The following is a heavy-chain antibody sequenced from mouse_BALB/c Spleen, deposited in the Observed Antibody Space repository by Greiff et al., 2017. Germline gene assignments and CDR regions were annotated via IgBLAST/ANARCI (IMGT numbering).Heavy chain of an antibody. CDR2: INPSNGGT. CDR1: GYTFTSYY. V-gene: IGHV1S81*02. CDR3: TVRYFDY. J-gene: IGHJ2*01. Sequence: VQLQQSGAELVKPGASVKLSCKASGYTFTSYYMYWVKQRTGQGLEWIGEINPSNGGTNFNEKFKSKATLTVDKSSSTAYMQLSSLTSEDSAVYYCTVRYFDYWGQGTTLTVSS.